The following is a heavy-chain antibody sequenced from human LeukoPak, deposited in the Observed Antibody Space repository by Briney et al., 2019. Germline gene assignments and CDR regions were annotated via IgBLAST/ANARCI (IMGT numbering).Heavy chain of an antibody. Sequence: GGSLRLSCAASGFTFSSYAMSWVRRAPGKGLEWVSAISGSGGSTYYADSVKGRFTISRDNSKNTLYLQMNSLRAEDTAVYYCAKGPAFTIFGVVIWYYFDYWGQGTLVTVSS. D-gene: IGHD3-3*01. CDR1: GFTFSSYA. V-gene: IGHV3-23*01. CDR2: ISGSGGST. J-gene: IGHJ4*02. CDR3: AKGPAFTIFGVVIWYYFDY.